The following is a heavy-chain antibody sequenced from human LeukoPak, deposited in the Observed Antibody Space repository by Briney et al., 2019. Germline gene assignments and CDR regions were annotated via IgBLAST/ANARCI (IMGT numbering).Heavy chain of an antibody. CDR3: VGEEYGTGSYYKSSD. V-gene: IGHV4-39*01. CDR1: DGSISSSSFY. CDR2: IYYTGSYTGTT. J-gene: IGHJ4*02. D-gene: IGHD3-10*01. Sequence: PSETLSLTCIVSDGSISSSSFYWGWIRQPPGKGLEWIGTIYYTGSYTGTTYYNPSLESRVTVSVDTSQNLCSLKLTSVTAADTAVYYCVGEEYGTGSYYKSSDWGQGTLVTVSS.